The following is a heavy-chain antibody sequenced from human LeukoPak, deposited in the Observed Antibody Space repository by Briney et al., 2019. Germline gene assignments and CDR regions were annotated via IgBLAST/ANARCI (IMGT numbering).Heavy chain of an antibody. V-gene: IGHV3-30*02. Sequence: GGSLRLSCAASGFTFSSYGMHWVRQAPGKGLEWVAVIWFGESDKCYANSVKGRFTISRDNSKNTLYLQMNSLRAEDTAVYYCAKDISDKGLDSWGQGTLVTVSS. J-gene: IGHJ4*02. CDR1: GFTFSSYG. D-gene: IGHD2-15*01. CDR2: IWFGESDK. CDR3: AKDISDKGLDS.